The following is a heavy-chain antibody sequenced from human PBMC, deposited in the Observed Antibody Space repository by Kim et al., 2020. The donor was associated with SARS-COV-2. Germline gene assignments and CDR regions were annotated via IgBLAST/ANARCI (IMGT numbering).Heavy chain of an antibody. J-gene: IGHJ4*02. CDR1: GGSFSGYY. Sequence: SETLSLTCAVYGGSFSGYYWSWIRQPPGKGLEWIGEINHSGSTNYNPSLKSRVTISVDTSKNQFSLKLSSVTAADTAVYYCARATGMYRIAVAGRTFDYWGQGTLVTVSS. D-gene: IGHD6-19*01. V-gene: IGHV4-34*01. CDR3: ARATGMYRIAVAGRTFDY. CDR2: INHSGST.